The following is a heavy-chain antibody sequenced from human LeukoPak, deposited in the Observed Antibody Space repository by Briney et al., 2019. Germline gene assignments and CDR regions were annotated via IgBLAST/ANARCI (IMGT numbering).Heavy chain of an antibody. CDR2: ISSSGSTI. CDR3: ARAYSSGWYYMDV. D-gene: IGHD6-19*01. J-gene: IGHJ6*03. Sequence: GGSLRLSCAVSGFTFCSFEMNCAREARGRGVGWVSYISSSGSTIYYADSVKGRFTISRDNAKNSRYLQMNSLRAEDTAVYYYARAYSSGWYYMDVWGKGTTVTVSS. V-gene: IGHV3-48*03. CDR1: GFTFCSFE.